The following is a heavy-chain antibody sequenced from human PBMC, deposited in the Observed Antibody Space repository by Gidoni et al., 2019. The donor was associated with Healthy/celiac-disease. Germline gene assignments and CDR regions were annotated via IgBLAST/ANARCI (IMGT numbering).Heavy chain of an antibody. CDR3: AKLGHQATRTSCYS. J-gene: IGHJ4*02. V-gene: IGHV3-23*01. D-gene: IGHD2-2*02. CDR2: ISGSGGST. CDR1: GFPFSSYA. Sequence: EVQLLESGGGLVQPGGSLRLSCAASGFPFSSYAMSWVRQAPGKGLGGVSAISGSGGSTYYADSVKGRFTISRDNSKNTLYLQMNSLRAEDTAVYYCAKLGHQATRTSCYSWGQGTLVTVSS.